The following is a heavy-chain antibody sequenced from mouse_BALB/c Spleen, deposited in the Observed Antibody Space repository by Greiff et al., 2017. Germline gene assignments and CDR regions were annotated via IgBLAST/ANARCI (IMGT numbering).Heavy chain of an antibody. V-gene: IGHV7-3*02. CDR2: IRNKANGYTT. J-gene: IGHJ2*01. CDR3: AREGYFDY. CDR1: GFTFTAYY. Sequence: EVQVVESGGGLVQPGGSLRLSCATSGFTFTAYYMSWVRQPPGKALEWLGFIRNKANGYTTEYSASVKGRFTISRDNSQSILYLQMNTLRAEDSATYYCAREGYFDYWGQGTTLTVSS.